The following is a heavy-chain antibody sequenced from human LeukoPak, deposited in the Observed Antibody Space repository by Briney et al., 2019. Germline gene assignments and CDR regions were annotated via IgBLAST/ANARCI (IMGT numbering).Heavy chain of an antibody. CDR2: IKQDGSEK. J-gene: IGHJ4*02. CDR3: ARASYVMYYYDSSGYYYFDY. CDR1: GFTFSSYW. Sequence: GGSLRLSCAASGFTFSSYWMSWVRQAPGKGLEWVANIKQDGSEKYYVDSVKGRFTISRDNAKNSLYLQMNSLRAEDTAVYYCARASYVMYYYDSSGYYYFDYWGQGTLVTVSS. V-gene: IGHV3-7*01. D-gene: IGHD3-22*01.